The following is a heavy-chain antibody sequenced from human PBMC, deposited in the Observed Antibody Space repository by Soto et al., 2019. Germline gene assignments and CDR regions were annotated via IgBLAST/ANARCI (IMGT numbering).Heavy chain of an antibody. V-gene: IGHV3-23*01. CDR1: GFSFFSYA. CDR3: AKIEMGWFAH. J-gene: IGHJ5*02. Sequence: VGSLRLSCTGSGFSFFSYAMSWVRQAPGKGLEWVSTISGSGGHTYYVDSVKGRFVVSRDNDKNTVYLHMSSLTGEDTAVYFCAKIEMGWFAHWGQGTQVTVSS. CDR2: ISGSGGHT. D-gene: IGHD2-8*01.